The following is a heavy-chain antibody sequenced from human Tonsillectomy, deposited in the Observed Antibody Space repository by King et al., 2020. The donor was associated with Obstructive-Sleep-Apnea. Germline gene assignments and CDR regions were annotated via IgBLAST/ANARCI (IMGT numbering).Heavy chain of an antibody. CDR1: GYTFASYG. V-gene: IGHV1-18*04. CDR3: VRDEREVTSNLDY. J-gene: IGHJ4*02. D-gene: IGHD4-17*01. CDR2: IGPYNSKT. Sequence: VQLVESGAEVKKPGASVKVSCKTSGYTFASYGISWVRQAPGQGFEWMGWIGPYNSKTYYAQKLQGRVTMTTDTSASTAYMELRGLRSGDTAVYYCVRDEREVTSNLDYWGQGTLVTVSS.